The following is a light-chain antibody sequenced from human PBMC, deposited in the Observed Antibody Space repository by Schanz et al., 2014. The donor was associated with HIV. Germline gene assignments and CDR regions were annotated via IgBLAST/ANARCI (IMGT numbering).Light chain of an antibody. CDR3: SSYADINNLV. CDR2: EVS. Sequence: QSVLTQPPSAFGSPGQSVTISCTGASSDVAGYNFVSWYQQHPGKAPKLMIYEVSKRPSGVPDRFSGSKSGNTASLTVSGLQAEDEADYYCSSYADINNLVFGGGTKLTVL. CDR1: SSDVAGYNF. V-gene: IGLV2-8*01. J-gene: IGLJ2*01.